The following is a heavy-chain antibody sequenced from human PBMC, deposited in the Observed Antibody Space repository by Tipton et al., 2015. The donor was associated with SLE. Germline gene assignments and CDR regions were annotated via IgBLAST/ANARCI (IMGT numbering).Heavy chain of an antibody. CDR2: ISSSGSTI. CDR3: ARDRYYDFWSGYPDY. D-gene: IGHD3-3*01. Sequence: SLRLSCSASGFSFSDYYMSWIRQAPGKGLEWVSYISSSGSTIHYADSVKGRFTISRDNAKNSLFLQMNSLSDEDTALYYCARDRYYDFWSGYPDYWGQGTLVTVSS. V-gene: IGHV3-11*04. J-gene: IGHJ4*02. CDR1: GFSFSDYY.